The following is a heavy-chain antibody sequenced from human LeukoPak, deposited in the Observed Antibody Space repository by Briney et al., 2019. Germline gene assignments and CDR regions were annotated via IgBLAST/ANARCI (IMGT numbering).Heavy chain of an antibody. CDR2: INPNSGGT. CDR3: ARVSRTVVTLNWFDP. V-gene: IGHV1-2*02. D-gene: IGHD3-22*01. Sequence: GASVKVSCKASGYIFTGYYMHWVRQAPGQGLEWMGWINPNSGGTNYAQKFQGRVTMTRDTSISTAYMELSRLRSDDTAVYYCARVSRTVVTLNWFDPWGQGTLVTVSS. CDR1: GYIFTGYY. J-gene: IGHJ5*02.